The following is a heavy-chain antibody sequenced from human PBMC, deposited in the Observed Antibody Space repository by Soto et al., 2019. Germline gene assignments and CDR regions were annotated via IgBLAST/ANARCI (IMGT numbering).Heavy chain of an antibody. CDR3: AKDSRSGYSGVDY. D-gene: IGHD3-3*01. CDR2: ISWNSGSI. V-gene: IGHV3-9*01. J-gene: IGHJ4*02. CDR1: GFTFDDYA. Sequence: GGSLRLSCAASGFTFDDYAMHWVRQAPGKGLEWVSGISWNSGSIGYADSVKGRFTISRDNAKNSLYLQMNSLRAEDTALYYCAKDSRSGYSGVDYWGQGTLVTVSS.